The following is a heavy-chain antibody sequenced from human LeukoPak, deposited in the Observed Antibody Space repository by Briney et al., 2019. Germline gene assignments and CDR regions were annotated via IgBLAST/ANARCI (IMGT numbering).Heavy chain of an antibody. CDR3: ARLDSMIVVVNYFDY. V-gene: IGHV5-51*01. Sequence: GESLKISCKGSGYSFTTYWIGWVRQMPGKGLEWMGIIYPGDSDTRYSPSFQGQVTISADKSISTAYLQWSSLKASDTAMYYCARLDSMIVVVNYFDYWGQGTLVTVSS. J-gene: IGHJ4*02. CDR2: IYPGDSDT. D-gene: IGHD3-22*01. CDR1: GYSFTTYW.